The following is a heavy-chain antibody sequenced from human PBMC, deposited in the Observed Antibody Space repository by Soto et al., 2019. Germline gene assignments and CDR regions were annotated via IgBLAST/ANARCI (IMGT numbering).Heavy chain of an antibody. Sequence: ASVKVSCKASGYTFTGYYMHWVRQAPGQGLEWMGWINPNSGGTNYAQKFQGWVTMTRDTSISTAYMELSRLRSDDTAVYYCARDPIEYSSGWYRSYYYGMDVWGQGTTVTVSS. CDR3: ARDPIEYSSGWYRSYYYGMDV. CDR1: GYTFTGYY. J-gene: IGHJ6*02. CDR2: INPNSGGT. D-gene: IGHD6-19*01. V-gene: IGHV1-2*04.